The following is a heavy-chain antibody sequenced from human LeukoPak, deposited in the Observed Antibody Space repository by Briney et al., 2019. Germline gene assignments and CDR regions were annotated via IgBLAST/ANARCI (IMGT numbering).Heavy chain of an antibody. J-gene: IGHJ4*02. V-gene: IGHV3-23*01. CDR1: GFTFSRYA. Sequence: PGGSLRLSCAASGFTFSRYAISWVRQAPGKGLEWGSAISGSGGSTYYADSVKGRFTISRDNSKNTLYLQMNSLRAEDTAVYYCAKDNYGSGSHYFDYWGQGTLVTVSS. D-gene: IGHD3-10*01. CDR2: ISGSGGST. CDR3: AKDNYGSGSHYFDY.